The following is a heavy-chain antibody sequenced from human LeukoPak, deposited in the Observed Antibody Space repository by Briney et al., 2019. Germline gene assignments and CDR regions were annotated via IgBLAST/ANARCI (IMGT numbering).Heavy chain of an antibody. Sequence: SQTLSLTCAISGDSVSSNSAAWNWIRQSPSRGLEWLGRTYYRSKWYNDYAVSVKSRITINPDTSKNQFSLQLNSVTPEDTAVYYCARDYSSSWYGPAYYYYGMDVWGQGTTVTVSS. D-gene: IGHD6-13*01. V-gene: IGHV6-1*01. CDR3: ARDYSSSWYGPAYYYYGMDV. CDR1: GDSVSSNSAA. CDR2: TYYRSKWYN. J-gene: IGHJ6*02.